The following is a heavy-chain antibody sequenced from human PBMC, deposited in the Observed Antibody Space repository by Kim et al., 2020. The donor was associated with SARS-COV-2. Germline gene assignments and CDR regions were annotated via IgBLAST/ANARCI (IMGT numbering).Heavy chain of an antibody. V-gene: IGHV4-34*01. CDR3: ARGLVGGIWHYYYYMDV. Sequence: LKGRVTISVDTSKNQFSLKLSSVTAADTAVYYCARGLVGGIWHYYYYMDVWGKGTTVTVSS. D-gene: IGHD2-15*01. J-gene: IGHJ6*03.